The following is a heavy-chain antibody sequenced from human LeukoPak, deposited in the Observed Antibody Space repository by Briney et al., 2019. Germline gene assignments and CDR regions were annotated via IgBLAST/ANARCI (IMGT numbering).Heavy chain of an antibody. D-gene: IGHD3-10*01. V-gene: IGHV5-51*01. CDR1: GYSFASYW. J-gene: IGHJ4*02. Sequence: GESLKISCKGSGYSFASYWIAWVRQMPGKGLEWMGIIYPDDSDTRYSPSFQGQVTISADKSISTAYLQWSSLKASDTAMYYCARSPHMVRGVFDYWGQGTLVTVSS. CDR2: IYPDDSDT. CDR3: ARSPHMVRGVFDY.